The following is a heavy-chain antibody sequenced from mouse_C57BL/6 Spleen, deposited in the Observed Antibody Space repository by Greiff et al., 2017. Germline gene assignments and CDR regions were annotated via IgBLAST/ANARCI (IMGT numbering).Heavy chain of an antibody. D-gene: IGHD2-1*01. CDR1: GYTFTSYW. J-gene: IGHJ1*03. Sequence: QVQLQQPGAELVRPGSSVKLSCKASGYTFTSYWMHWVKQRPIQGLEWIGNIDPSDSETHYNQKFKDKATLTVDKSSSTAYMPLSSLTSEDSAVYYCLGYGNYGTESFEVWGTGTTVTVSS. CDR2: IDPSDSET. CDR3: LGYGNYGTESFEV. V-gene: IGHV1-52*01.